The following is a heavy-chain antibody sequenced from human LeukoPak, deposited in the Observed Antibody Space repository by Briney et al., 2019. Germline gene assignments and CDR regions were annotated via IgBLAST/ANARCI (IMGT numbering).Heavy chain of an antibody. CDR1: GFTFSTYW. Sequence: GGSLRLSCAASGFTFSTYWMSWVCQAPGKGLEWVANIKQDGSEKYYVDSVKGRFTISRDNAKNSLYLQMNSLRAEDTAVYYCARAGHRDSSGFYGMDVWGQGTTVTVSS. V-gene: IGHV3-7*01. D-gene: IGHD6-19*01. CDR3: ARAGHRDSSGFYGMDV. J-gene: IGHJ6*02. CDR2: IKQDGSEK.